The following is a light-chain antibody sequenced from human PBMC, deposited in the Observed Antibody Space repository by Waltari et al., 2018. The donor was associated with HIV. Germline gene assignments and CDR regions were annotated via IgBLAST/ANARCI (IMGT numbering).Light chain of an antibody. J-gene: IGLJ3*02. Sequence: SMLTQPPSVSAAPGQKVTISCSGTGSNLANNYVSWYQHLPGAAPKLVIYDNDNRPSGIPDRISGSKSGASATLVITGLQTGDEGDYYCGTWDSSLNAGVFGGGTKLTVL. V-gene: IGLV1-51*01. CDR1: GSNLANNY. CDR2: DND. CDR3: GTWDSSLNAGV.